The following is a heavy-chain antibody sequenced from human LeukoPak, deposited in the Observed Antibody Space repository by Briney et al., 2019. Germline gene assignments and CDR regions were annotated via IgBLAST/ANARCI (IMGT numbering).Heavy chain of an antibody. CDR3: ARDIIAVAGRGCDY. CDR1: GFTFSSYA. D-gene: IGHD6-19*01. CDR2: ISYDGSNK. Sequence: GRSLRLSCAASGFTFSSYAMHWVRQAPGKGLEGVAVISYDGSNKYYADSVKGRFTISRDNSKNTLYLQMNSLRAEDTAVYYCARDIIAVAGRGCDYWGQGTLVTVSS. V-gene: IGHV3-30-3*01. J-gene: IGHJ4*02.